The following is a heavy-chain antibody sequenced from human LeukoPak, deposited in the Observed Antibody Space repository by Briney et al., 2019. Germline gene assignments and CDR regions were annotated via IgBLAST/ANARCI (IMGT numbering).Heavy chain of an antibody. CDR2: ISGRSSII. J-gene: IGHJ3*02. D-gene: IGHD1-26*01. CDR1: GFTFSSYS. V-gene: IGHV3-48*04. Sequence: GGSLRLSCAAPGFTFSSYSMSWVRQAPGKGPEWVSYISGRSSIIYYADSVKGRFTISRDNAKNSLYLQMTGLRAEDTAVYYCARDQSGHIAGGTDAFEIWGQGTMVTVSS. CDR3: ARDQSGHIAGGTDAFEI.